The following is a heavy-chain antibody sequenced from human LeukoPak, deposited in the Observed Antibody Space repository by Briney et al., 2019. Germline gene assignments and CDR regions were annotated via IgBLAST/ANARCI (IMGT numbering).Heavy chain of an antibody. V-gene: IGHV1-3*01. CDR2: INAGNGNT. J-gene: IGHJ4*02. D-gene: IGHD3-22*01. CDR3: ARGPYYYDSSGYSPRCRY. Sequence: GASVKVSCKASGYTFTSYAMHWVRQAPGQRLEWMGWINAGNGNTKYSQKFQGRVTITRDTSASTAYMELSSLRSEDTAVYYCARGPYYYDSSGYSPRCRYWGQGTLVTVSS. CDR1: GYTFTSYA.